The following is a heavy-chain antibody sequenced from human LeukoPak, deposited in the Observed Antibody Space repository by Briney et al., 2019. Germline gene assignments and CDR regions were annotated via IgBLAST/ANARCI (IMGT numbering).Heavy chain of an antibody. J-gene: IGHJ6*03. D-gene: IGHD2-15*01. CDR2: MNPNSGNT. V-gene: IGHV1-8*03. CDR3: ARGHVVVVAAPYYYYYTDV. CDR1: GYTFTSYD. Sequence: ASVKVSCKASGYTFTSYDINWVRQATGQGLEWMGWMNPNSGNTGYAQKFQGRVTITRNTSISTAYMELSSLRSEDTAVYYCARGHVVVVAAPYYYYYTDVWGKGTTVTVSS.